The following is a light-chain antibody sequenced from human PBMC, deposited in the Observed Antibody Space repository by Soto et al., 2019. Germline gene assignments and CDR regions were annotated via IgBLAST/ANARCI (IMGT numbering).Light chain of an antibody. CDR1: RSNIGRNY. Sequence: QSVLAQPPSASGAPGQRVSISCSGSRSNIGRNYVYWYQQLPGTAPKLLIQRNNERPSGVPDRFSGSKSGTSVSLAISGLRSEDEATYFCAAWDDSLSGFHVFGTGTKVTVL. CDR3: AAWDDSLSGFHV. CDR2: RNN. J-gene: IGLJ1*01. V-gene: IGLV1-47*01.